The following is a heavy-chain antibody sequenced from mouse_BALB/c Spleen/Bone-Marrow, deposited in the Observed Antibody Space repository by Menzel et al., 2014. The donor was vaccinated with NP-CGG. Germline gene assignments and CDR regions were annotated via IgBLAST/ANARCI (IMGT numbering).Heavy chain of an antibody. CDR3: ARSAPWDGFAY. CDR1: GYTFTSYW. D-gene: IGHD4-1*01. V-gene: IGHV1-7*01. Sequence: VQLQQSGAELAKPGASVKMSCKASGYTFTSYWMHWVKQRPGQGLEWIGYINPSTGYTEYNQKFKDKVTLTADKSSSTAYMQLSSLTSEDSAVYYCARSAPWDGFAYWGQGTLVTVSA. J-gene: IGHJ3*01. CDR2: INPSTGYT.